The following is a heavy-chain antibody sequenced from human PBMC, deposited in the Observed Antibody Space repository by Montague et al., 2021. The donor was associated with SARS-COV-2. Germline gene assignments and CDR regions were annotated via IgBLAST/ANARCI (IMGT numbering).Heavy chain of an antibody. CDR1: GGSFSAYY. CDR2: INHSGST. CDR3: ARAVRGVIILSPYYAMDV. V-gene: IGHV4-34*01. D-gene: IGHD3-10*01. Sequence: SETLSLTCAVYGGSFSAYYWNWIRQPPGKGLEWIGDINHSGSTNFNPSLKSRVTVSLDTSKNQFSLTLRSVTAADTAVYYCARAVRGVIILSPYYAMDVWGQGTSVTVSS. J-gene: IGHJ6*02.